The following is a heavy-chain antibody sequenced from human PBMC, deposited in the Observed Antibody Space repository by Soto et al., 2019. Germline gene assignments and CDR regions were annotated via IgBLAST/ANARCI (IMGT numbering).Heavy chain of an antibody. CDR3: ARHNYGSGSTYFDY. CDR1: GGSISSFY. CDR2: IYYSGST. V-gene: IGHV4-59*08. Sequence: ASENPSPLRTVSGGSISSFYWSWIRPPPGKGLEWIGYIYYSGSTNYNPSLKSRVTISVDTSKNQFSLKLNSMTAADTAVYYCARHNYGSGSTYFDYWGQGTLVTSPQ. D-gene: IGHD3-10*01. J-gene: IGHJ4*02.